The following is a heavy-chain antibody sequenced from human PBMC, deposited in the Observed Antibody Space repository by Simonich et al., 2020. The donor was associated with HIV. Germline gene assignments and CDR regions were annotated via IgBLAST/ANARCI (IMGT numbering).Heavy chain of an antibody. Sequence: EVQLVESGGGLVRPGGSLRLSCAASGFIFSNYWLSWVRQVQGKGLDWLAKREQDGSEKYYVDSVKGRFTISRDNAKNSLYLQMNSLRADDTALYYCARAASVVDFDIWGQGTMVTVSS. CDR1: GFIFSNYW. CDR3: ARAASVVDFDI. D-gene: IGHD2-15*01. V-gene: IGHV3-7*01. CDR2: REQDGSEK. J-gene: IGHJ3*02.